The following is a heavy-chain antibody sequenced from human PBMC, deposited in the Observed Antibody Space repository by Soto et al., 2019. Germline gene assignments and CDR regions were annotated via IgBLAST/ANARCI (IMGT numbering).Heavy chain of an antibody. CDR2: INPSGGST. Sequence: ASVKVSCKASGYTFTSYYMHWVRQAPGQGLEWMGIINPSGGSTSYAQKFQGRVTMTRDTSTSTVYMELSSLRSEDTAVYYCAREEKKQSTRIVVVITPKYAFAISGQGTMVTVS. J-gene: IGHJ3*02. CDR3: AREEKKQSTRIVVVITPKYAFAI. CDR1: GYTFTSYY. D-gene: IGHD3-22*01. V-gene: IGHV1-46*01.